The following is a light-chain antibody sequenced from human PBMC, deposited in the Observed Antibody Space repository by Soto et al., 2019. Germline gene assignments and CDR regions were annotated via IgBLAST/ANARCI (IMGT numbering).Light chain of an antibody. CDR3: SSYAGSKGV. CDR2: EVS. V-gene: IGLV2-8*01. CDR1: SSDVGGYNY. Sequence: QSALTQPPSASGSPGPSVTISCTGTSSDVGGYNYVSWYQQHLGKAPKLMMYEVSKRPSGVRDRFSGSKSGNTASLTVSGLQAEDEADYYCSSYAGSKGVFVGGTPLSVL. J-gene: IGLJ2*01.